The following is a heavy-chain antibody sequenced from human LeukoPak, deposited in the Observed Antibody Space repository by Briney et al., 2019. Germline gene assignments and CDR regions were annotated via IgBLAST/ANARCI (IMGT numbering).Heavy chain of an antibody. CDR1: GLTFSSYG. CDR3: ARSCGGGSCYPDY. CDR2: IRHDASSK. Sequence: GGSLRLSCAASGLTFSSYGMHWVRQAPGKGLEWVTFIRHDASSKNYADSVKGRFTVSRDNSKNTLYLQMNSLRAEDTAVYYCARSCGGGSCYPDYWGQGTPVTVSS. J-gene: IGHJ4*02. V-gene: IGHV3-30*02. D-gene: IGHD2-15*01.